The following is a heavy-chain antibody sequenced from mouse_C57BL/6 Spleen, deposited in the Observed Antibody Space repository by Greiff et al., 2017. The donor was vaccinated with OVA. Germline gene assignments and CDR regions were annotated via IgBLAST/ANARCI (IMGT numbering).Heavy chain of an antibody. CDR2: IHPNSGST. V-gene: IGHV1-64*01. J-gene: IGHJ2*01. CDR1: GYTFTSYW. CDR3: ARLRGYSNYEDY. Sequence: QVQLKQPGAELVKPGASVKLSCKASGYTFTSYWMHWVKQRPGQGLEWIGMIHPNSGSTNYNEKFKSKATLTVDKSSSTAYMQLSSLTSEDSAVYYCARLRGYSNYEDYWGQGTTLTVSS. D-gene: IGHD2-5*01.